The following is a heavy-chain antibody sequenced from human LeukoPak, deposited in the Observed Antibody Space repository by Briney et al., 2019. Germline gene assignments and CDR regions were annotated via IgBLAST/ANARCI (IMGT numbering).Heavy chain of an antibody. CDR1: GFTFSSYA. J-gene: IGHJ4*02. Sequence: GGSLRLSCAASGFTFSSYAMSWVRQAPGKGLEWVPAISGSGGSTYYADPVKGRFTISRDNSKNTLYLQMNSLRAEDTAVYYCARDHYSSRGFDYWGQGTLVTVSS. D-gene: IGHD6-13*01. V-gene: IGHV3-23*01. CDR2: ISGSGGST. CDR3: ARDHYSSRGFDY.